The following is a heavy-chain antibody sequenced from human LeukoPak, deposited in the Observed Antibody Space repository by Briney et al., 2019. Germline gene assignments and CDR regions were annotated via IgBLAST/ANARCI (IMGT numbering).Heavy chain of an antibody. CDR2: IYYSGST. D-gene: IGHD2-15*01. CDR3: ARYSGGSCSFDY. J-gene: IGHJ4*02. Sequence: PSETLSLTCTVSGGSISSSSYYWGWIRQPPGKGLEWIGNIYYSGSTYYNPSLKSRVTISVGTSKNQFSLKLSSVTAADTAVYYCARYSGGSCSFDYWGRGTLVTVSS. V-gene: IGHV4-39*01. CDR1: GGSISSSSYY.